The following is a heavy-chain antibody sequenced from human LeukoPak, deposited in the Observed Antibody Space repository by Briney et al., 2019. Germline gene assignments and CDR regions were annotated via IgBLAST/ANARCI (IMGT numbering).Heavy chain of an antibody. CDR3: AVPYYYDSSGYYHIFDY. Sequence: ASVKVSCKASRYTFTGYYMHWVRQAPGQGLEWMGWINPNSGGTNYAQKFQGRVTMTRDTSISTAYMELSRLRSDDTAVYYCAVPYYYDSSGYYHIFDYWGQGTLVTVSS. J-gene: IGHJ4*02. D-gene: IGHD3-22*01. V-gene: IGHV1-2*02. CDR1: RYTFTGYY. CDR2: INPNSGGT.